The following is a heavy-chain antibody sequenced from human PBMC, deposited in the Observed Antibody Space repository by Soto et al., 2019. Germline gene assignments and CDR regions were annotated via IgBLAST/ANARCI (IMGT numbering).Heavy chain of an antibody. D-gene: IGHD1-26*01. Sequence: ASVKVSCKASGYTFTSYDINWVRQATGQGLEWMGWMNPDTGNTGYAQKFQGRVTMTRDTSISTAYMELSSLRSEDTAVYYCARQWELSGYYYGMDVWGQGTTVTVSS. CDR2: MNPDTGNT. CDR1: GYTFTSYD. V-gene: IGHV1-8*01. CDR3: ARQWELSGYYYGMDV. J-gene: IGHJ6*02.